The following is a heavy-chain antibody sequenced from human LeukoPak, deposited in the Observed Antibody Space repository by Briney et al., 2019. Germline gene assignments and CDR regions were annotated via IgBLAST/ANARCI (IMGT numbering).Heavy chain of an antibody. Sequence: GGSLRLSCAASGFPFPGYWMVWVRHAPGRGLEWVASIGKDGSEKAYGDSVKDRLIISRDNPRNSLYLQMNTLGVEDTAGYYCTRGIVCLQLQNWGQGALVTVSS. D-gene: IGHD2-21*01. J-gene: IGHJ4*02. CDR2: IGKDGSEK. CDR1: GFPFPGYW. V-gene: IGHV3-7*01. CDR3: TRGIVCLQLQN.